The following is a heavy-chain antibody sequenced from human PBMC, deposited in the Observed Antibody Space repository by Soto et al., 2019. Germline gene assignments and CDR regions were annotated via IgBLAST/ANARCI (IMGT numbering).Heavy chain of an antibody. CDR1: GFTFSSYA. Sequence: EVQLLESGGGLVQPGGSLRLSCAASGFTFSSYAMSWFRQAPGKGLEWVSAISGSGVSTYYADSVKGRFTISRDNSQNTLYLQMNSLRAEDTAIYYCAKLNRGDCYSACSVWGQGTTVTVSS. V-gene: IGHV3-23*01. CDR3: AKLNRGDCYSACSV. D-gene: IGHD2-21*02. J-gene: IGHJ6*02. CDR2: ISGSGVST.